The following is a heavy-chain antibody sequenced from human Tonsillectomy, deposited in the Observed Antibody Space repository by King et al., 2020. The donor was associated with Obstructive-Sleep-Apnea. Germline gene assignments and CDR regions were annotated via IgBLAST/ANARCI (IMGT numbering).Heavy chain of an antibody. D-gene: IGHD3/OR15-3a*01. Sequence: VQLVQSGAEVKKPGASVKVSCKASGYTFTGYYMHWVRQAPGQGLEWMGWINPNSGGTNYAQKLQGRVTMTRDTSISTAYMELSRWRSDDTAVYYCARDGRNWFDPWGQGTLVTVAS. CDR2: INPNSGGT. V-gene: IGHV1-2*02. CDR3: ARDGRNWFDP. CDR1: GYTFTGYY. J-gene: IGHJ5*02.